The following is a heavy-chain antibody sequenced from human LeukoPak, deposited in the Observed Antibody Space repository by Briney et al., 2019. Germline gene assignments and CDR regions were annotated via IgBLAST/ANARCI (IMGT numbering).Heavy chain of an antibody. D-gene: IGHD6-19*01. V-gene: IGHV1-18*01. Sequence: ASVKVSCKASGYTFTNFGITWVRQAPGQGLEWMGWISVYKGDTIYAQKVQGRVTMTTDTSTSTAYMEVRSLRSDGTAVYYCARAGGWAREDYKADAFHIWGQGTMVTVSS. CDR2: ISVYKGDT. J-gene: IGHJ3*02. CDR1: GYTFTNFG. CDR3: ARAGGWAREDYKADAFHI.